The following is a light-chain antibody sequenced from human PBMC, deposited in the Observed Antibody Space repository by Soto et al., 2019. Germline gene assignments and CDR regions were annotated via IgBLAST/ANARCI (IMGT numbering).Light chain of an antibody. Sequence: DIQMTQSPSTLLASAGDTVTITCRASQSLGNWLAWYQQKPGTAPKLLIYDVSSLESGVPSRFSGSGSGTEFSLTISSLQPDDFATYYCQQYKSYGLTFGGGTKVEIK. CDR2: DVS. CDR1: QSLGNW. V-gene: IGKV1-5*01. J-gene: IGKJ4*01. CDR3: QQYKSYGLT.